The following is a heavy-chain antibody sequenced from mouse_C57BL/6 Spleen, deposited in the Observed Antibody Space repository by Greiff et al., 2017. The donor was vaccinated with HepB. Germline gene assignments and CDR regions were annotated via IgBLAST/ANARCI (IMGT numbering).Heavy chain of an antibody. Sequence: DVMLVESGGGLVQPGGSMKLSCVASGFTFSNYWMNWVRQSPEKGLEWVAQIRLKSDNYATHYAESVKGRFTISRDDSKSSVYLQMNNLRAEDTGIYYCTEDYGGFAYWGQGTLVTVSA. CDR2: IRLKSDNYAT. CDR3: TEDYGGFAY. V-gene: IGHV6-3*01. CDR1: GFTFSNYW. J-gene: IGHJ3*01. D-gene: IGHD1-1*01.